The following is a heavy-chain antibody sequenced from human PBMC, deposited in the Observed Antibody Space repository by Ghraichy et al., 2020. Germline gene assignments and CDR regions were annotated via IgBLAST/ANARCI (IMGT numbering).Heavy chain of an antibody. CDR2: ISSSSSTI. Sequence: GESLNISCAASGFTFSSYSMNWVRQAPGKGLEWVSYISSSSSTIYYADSLKGRFTISKGNAKNSLYLQMNSLRDEDTAVYYCARVWYSYGYVIDYWGQGTLVTVSS. J-gene: IGHJ4*02. CDR1: GFTFSSYS. D-gene: IGHD5-18*01. CDR3: ARVWYSYGYVIDY. V-gene: IGHV3-48*02.